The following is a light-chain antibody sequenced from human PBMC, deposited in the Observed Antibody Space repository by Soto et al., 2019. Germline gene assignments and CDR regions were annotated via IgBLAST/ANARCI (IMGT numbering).Light chain of an antibody. V-gene: IGLV2-14*03. CDR3: SSYTSTSTQV. CDR2: DVT. Sequence: QSALTQPASVSGSPGQSITISCTGTNSDVGDYSSVSWYQQHPGKAPKLMIYDVTNRPSGVSDRFSGSKSGNTASLTISGLQAEDEADYYCSSYTSTSTQVFGTGTKVTVL. CDR1: NSDVGDYSS. J-gene: IGLJ1*01.